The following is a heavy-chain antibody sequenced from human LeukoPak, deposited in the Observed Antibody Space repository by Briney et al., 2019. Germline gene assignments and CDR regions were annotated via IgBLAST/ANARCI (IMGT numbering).Heavy chain of an antibody. CDR2: ISSNGGST. D-gene: IGHD6-19*01. V-gene: IGHV3-64*04. Sequence: GGSLRLSCSASGFTFSSYAMHWVRQAPGKGLEYVSAISSNGGSTYYAGSVKGRFTISRSNSKNTLYLQMNGLRAEDTAVYYCAKGGPSFTSGWAFDYWGQGTLVTVSS. J-gene: IGHJ4*02. CDR3: AKGGPSFTSGWAFDY. CDR1: GFTFSSYA.